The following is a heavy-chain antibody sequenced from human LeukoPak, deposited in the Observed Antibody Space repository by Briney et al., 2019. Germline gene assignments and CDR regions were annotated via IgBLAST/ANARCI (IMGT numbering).Heavy chain of an antibody. CDR1: GFTFSSYA. V-gene: IGHV3-23*01. Sequence: GGSLRLSCAASGFTFSSYAMSWVRQAPGKGLEWVSTISGGTINTYYADFVKGRFTIFRDNSRNTLYLQMNSLRADDTAVYYCAKKGTTVTTSFDSWGQGTLVTVSS. CDR2: ISGGTINT. J-gene: IGHJ4*02. CDR3: AKKGTTVTTSFDS. D-gene: IGHD4-17*01.